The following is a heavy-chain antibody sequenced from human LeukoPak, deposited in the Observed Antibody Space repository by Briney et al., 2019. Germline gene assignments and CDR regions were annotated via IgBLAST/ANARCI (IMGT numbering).Heavy chain of an antibody. CDR2: INPNSGGT. CDR1: GYTFTGYY. D-gene: IGHD3-10*01. CDR3: ASDQVLLWFGESTHYGMDV. V-gene: IGHV1-2*02. Sequence: ASVKVSCKASGYTFTGYYMHWVRQAPGQGLEWMGWINPNSGGTNYAQKFQGRVTMTRDTSISTAYMELSRLRSDETAVYYCASDQVLLWFGESTHYGMDVWGQGTTVTVSS. J-gene: IGHJ6*02.